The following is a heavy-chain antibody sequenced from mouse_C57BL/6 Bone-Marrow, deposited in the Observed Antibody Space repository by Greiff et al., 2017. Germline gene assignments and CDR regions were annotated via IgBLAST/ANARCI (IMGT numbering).Heavy chain of an antibody. CDR2: ISNGGGST. CDR1: GFTFSDYY. Sequence: EVKVEESGGGLVQPGGSLKLSCAASGFTFSDYYMYWVRQTPEKRLEWVAYISNGGGSTYYPDTVKGRFTISRDNAKNTLYLQMSRLKSEDTAMYYCARGLRLGFAYWGQGTLVTVSA. J-gene: IGHJ3*01. CDR3: ARGLRLGFAY. D-gene: IGHD2-4*01. V-gene: IGHV5-12*01.